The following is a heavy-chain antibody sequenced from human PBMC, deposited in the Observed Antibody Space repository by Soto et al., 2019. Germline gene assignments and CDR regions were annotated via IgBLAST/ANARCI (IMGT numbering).Heavy chain of an antibody. CDR2: IFYSGST. V-gene: IGHV4-59*01. CDR1: GGSISNYY. J-gene: IGHJ3*02. Sequence: PSETLSLTCTVSGGSISNYYWSWIRQPPGRGLEWIGHIFYSGSTNYNPALKSRVTISVDTSKSQFSLKLSSVTAADTAVYYCARDSTGYYSGSVSYYNAIALDMWSLWRVVT. CDR3: ARDSTGYYSGSVSYYNAIALDM. D-gene: IGHD3-10*01.